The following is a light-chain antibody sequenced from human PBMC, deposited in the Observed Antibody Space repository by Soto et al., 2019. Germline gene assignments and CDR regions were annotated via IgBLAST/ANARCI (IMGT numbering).Light chain of an antibody. Sequence: EIVLTQSPGTLSLSPGERTTLSCRASQSVSSSYLAWYQQKPGQAPRLLIYGASNRATGIPDRFSGSGSGTDFTLTISSLEPEDFAVYYCQQRSNWPPTFGQGTKVDI. CDR1: QSVSSSY. CDR3: QQRSNWPPT. V-gene: IGKV3D-20*02. CDR2: GAS. J-gene: IGKJ1*01.